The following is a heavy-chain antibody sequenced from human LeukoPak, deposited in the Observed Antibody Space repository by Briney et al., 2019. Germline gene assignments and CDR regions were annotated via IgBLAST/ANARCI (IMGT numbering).Heavy chain of an antibody. CDR3: ARDRLFGSGHRYFDY. CDR2: IYYSGTT. J-gene: IGHJ4*02. CDR1: GHSISSSRHY. Sequence: PSATLSLTCTVSGHSISSSRHYWGWIRQPPGKGLEWIGTIYYSGTTYYNPSLKSRVTISVDTAKNQFSLKLSSVTAADTAVYYCARDRLFGSGHRYFDYWGQGTLVTVSS. V-gene: IGHV4-39*07. D-gene: IGHD3-22*01.